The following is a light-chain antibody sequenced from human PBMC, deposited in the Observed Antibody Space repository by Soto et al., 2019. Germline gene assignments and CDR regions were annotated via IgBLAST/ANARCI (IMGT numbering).Light chain of an antibody. V-gene: IGKV1-17*03. CDR3: LQHNTSPHT. CDR2: AAS. Sequence: DTQMTQSPSAMSASVGDRVTITCRASRDITNYVAWFQQKPGQVPKRLIYAASSLHRGVPSRFSGSGSGTEFTLTISSLQPEDFATYYCLQHNTSPHTFGQGTKLEIK. CDR1: RDITNY. J-gene: IGKJ2*01.